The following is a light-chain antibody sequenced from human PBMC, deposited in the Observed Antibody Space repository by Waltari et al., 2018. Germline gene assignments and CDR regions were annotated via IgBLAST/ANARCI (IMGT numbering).Light chain of an antibody. CDR3: QQYGSSL. CDR2: GAS. J-gene: IGKJ4*01. CDR1: QSVSSSY. V-gene: IGKV3-20*01. Sequence: LAGRASQSVSSSYLAWYQQKPGQAPRLLIYGASSSATGIPDRFSGSGSGTDFTLTISRLEPEDFAVYYCQQYGSSLFGGGTKVEIK.